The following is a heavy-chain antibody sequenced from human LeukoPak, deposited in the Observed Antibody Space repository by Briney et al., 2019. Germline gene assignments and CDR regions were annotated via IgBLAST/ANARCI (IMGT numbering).Heavy chain of an antibody. D-gene: IGHD3-22*01. Sequence: PSETLSLTCTVSGGSISSGSDYWTCVRQPAGKGLEWIGHIYTSGSTNYNPSLKSRVTISGDTSKNQFSLELFSVTAADTAVYYCAGGLTYYDAFDYWGQGTLVTVSS. V-gene: IGHV4-61*09. CDR2: IYTSGST. J-gene: IGHJ4*02. CDR1: GGSISSGSDY. CDR3: AGGLTYYDAFDY.